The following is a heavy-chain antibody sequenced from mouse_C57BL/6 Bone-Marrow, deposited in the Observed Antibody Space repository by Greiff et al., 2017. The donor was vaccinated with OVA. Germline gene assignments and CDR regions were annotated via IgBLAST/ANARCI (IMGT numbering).Heavy chain of an antibody. CDR1: GYTFTSYW. CDR2: IDPSDSYT. CDR3: ARRYGYFDV. J-gene: IGHJ1*03. V-gene: IGHV1-59*01. Sequence: VQLQHPGAELVRPGTSVKLSCKASGYTFTSYWMHWVKQRPGQGLEWIGVIDPSDSYTNYNQKFKGKATLTVDTSSSTAYMQLSSLTSEDSAVYYCARRYGYFDVWGTGTTVTVSS.